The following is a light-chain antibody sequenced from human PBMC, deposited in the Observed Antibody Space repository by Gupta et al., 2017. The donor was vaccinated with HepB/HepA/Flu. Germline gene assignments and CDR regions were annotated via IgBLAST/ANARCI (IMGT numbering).Light chain of an antibody. V-gene: IGKV3-15*01. CDR1: QSVSSN. CDR3: QQYNNWWT. J-gene: IGKJ1*01. CDR2: GAS. Sequence: EIVMTQSPATLSVSPGERATLSCRASQSVSSNLAWYQQKPGQAPRLLIYGASTRATGIPARFSGSGSGTEFTLTSSSRQSEDFAVYYCQQYNNWWTFGQGTKVEIK.